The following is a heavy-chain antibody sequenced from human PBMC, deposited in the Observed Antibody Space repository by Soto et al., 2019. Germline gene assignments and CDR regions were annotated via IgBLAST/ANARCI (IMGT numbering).Heavy chain of an antibody. CDR1: GDSISRSSFY. D-gene: IGHD3-10*01. Sequence: SETLSLTCTVSGDSISRSSFYWAWIRQSPGKGLECIGIVYFTGSTNYNPSLKSRVTMSVDRSRNQFSLQLTSLTAADTAVYYCARHVRSRSYFDVSGQGNSVTGSS. CDR3: ARHVRSRSYFDV. J-gene: IGHJ4*02. V-gene: IGHV4-39*01. CDR2: VYFTGST.